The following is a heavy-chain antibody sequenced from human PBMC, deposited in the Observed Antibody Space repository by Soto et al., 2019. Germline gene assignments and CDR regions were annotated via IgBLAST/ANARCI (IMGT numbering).Heavy chain of an antibody. CDR1: GFTFDDYA. CDR3: AKAHSSGWYYSLDY. CDR2: LSWNSGTI. V-gene: IGHV3-9*01. D-gene: IGHD6-19*01. J-gene: IGHJ4*02. Sequence: EVQLVESGGGLVQPGKSLRLSCAASGFTFDDYAMHWVRQVPGKGLEWVSGLSWNSGTIDYADSVKGRFTISRDNPQNPPPLQMNSPKPEDTAFYYFAKAHSSGWYYSLDYWGQGTLVTVSS.